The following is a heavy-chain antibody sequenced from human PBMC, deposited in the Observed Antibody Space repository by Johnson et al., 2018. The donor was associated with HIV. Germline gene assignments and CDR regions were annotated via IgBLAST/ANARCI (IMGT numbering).Heavy chain of an antibody. CDR2: ISYDGSNK. CDR1: GFTFSSYA. CDR3: ARDEGIVVVSHAFDI. V-gene: IGHV3-30-3*01. J-gene: IGHJ3*02. Sequence: QVQLVESGGGVVQPGRSLRLSCAASGFTFSSYALHWVRQAPGKGLEWVAVISYDGSNKTNADPVKGGFTFSRENSKNTLYLQMNSLRAEETAVYYCARDEGIVVVSHAFDIWGQGTMVTVSS. D-gene: IGHD3-22*01.